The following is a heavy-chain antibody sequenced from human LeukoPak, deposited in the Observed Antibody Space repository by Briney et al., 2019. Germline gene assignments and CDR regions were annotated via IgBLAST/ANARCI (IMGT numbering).Heavy chain of an antibody. Sequence: PGGSLRLSCAASGFTFSSYAMSWVRQAPGKGLEWVSAISGSGGSTYYADSVKGRFTISRDNSKNTLYLQMNSLRAEDTAVYYCAKQQGDIVVVPAARRRWFDPWGQGTLVTVSS. CDR2: ISGSGGST. J-gene: IGHJ5*02. D-gene: IGHD2-2*01. V-gene: IGHV3-23*01. CDR3: AKQQGDIVVVPAARRRWFDP. CDR1: GFTFSSYA.